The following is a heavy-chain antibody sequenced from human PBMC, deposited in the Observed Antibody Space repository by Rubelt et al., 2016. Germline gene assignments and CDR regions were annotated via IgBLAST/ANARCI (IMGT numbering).Heavy chain of an antibody. D-gene: IGHD6-6*01. J-gene: IGHJ4*02. CDR3: ASDLSRYSSWDHPL. CDR1: GFTFNSYW. V-gene: IGHV3-7*01. Sequence: EVQLVESGGGLVQPGGSLRLSCAASGFTFNSYWMSWVRQAPGKGLEWVANIKDDGSEKHYVDSVKGRFTISRDNAKNSVHLQMNSLRAGDTAVYYCASDLSRYSSWDHPLGGQGTLVTVSS. CDR2: IKDDGSEK.